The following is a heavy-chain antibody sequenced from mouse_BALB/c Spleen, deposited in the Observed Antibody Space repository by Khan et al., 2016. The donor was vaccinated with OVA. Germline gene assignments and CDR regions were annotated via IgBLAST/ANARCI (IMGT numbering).Heavy chain of an antibody. CDR3: ARSGYGSFGF. CDR2: IYPNNGDT. V-gene: IGHV1S29*02. Sequence: VQLQQSGPEVVKPGASVKISCKASGYTFSDYNLDWVKQSHGKSLDWIGYIYPNNGDTGYNQTFKTKATLTVDISSSTAHMELRSLTSEDSAVFYCARSGYGSFGFWGQGTLVTVSA. J-gene: IGHJ3*02. D-gene: IGHD1-2*01. CDR1: GYTFSDYN.